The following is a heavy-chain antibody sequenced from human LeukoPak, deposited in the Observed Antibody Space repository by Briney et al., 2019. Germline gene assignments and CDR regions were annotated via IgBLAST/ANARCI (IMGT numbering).Heavy chain of an antibody. J-gene: IGHJ4*02. CDR2: ISGSGGST. D-gene: IGHD3-22*01. Sequence: TGGSLRLSCAASGFTFSSYAMSWVRQAPGKGLEWVSAISGSGGSTYYADSVKGRFTISRDNSKNTLYLQMNSLRAEDTAVYYCAKPVRAITMIVVVITADFDYWGQGTLVTVSS. CDR3: AKPVRAITMIVVVITADFDY. V-gene: IGHV3-23*01. CDR1: GFTFSSYA.